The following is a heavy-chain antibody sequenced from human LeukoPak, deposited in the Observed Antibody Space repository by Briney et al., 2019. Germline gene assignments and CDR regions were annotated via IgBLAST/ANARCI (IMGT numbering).Heavy chain of an antibody. CDR2: IYSGGST. V-gene: IGHV3-66*02. J-gene: IGHJ3*02. Sequence: GGSLRLSCAASGFTFSSNYMSWVRQAPGKGLEWVSVIYSGGSTYYADSVKGRFTISRDNSKNTLYLQMNSLRAEDTAVYYCAADYYGSGSYYHYAFDIWGQGTMVTVSS. CDR3: AADYYGSGSYYHYAFDI. CDR1: GFTFSSNY. D-gene: IGHD3-10*01.